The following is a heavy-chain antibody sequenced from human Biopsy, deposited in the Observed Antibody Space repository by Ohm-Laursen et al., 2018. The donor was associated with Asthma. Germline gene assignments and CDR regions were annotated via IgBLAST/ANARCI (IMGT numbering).Heavy chain of an antibody. CDR3: SRDTLGYYFDI. CDR1: GTHFGSYN. V-gene: IGHV3-30-3*01. Sequence: LSLTCAASGTHFGSYNMHWARQAPGKGLEWVAVITFDGSTQHYGDSVKGRITISRDNSKNMLFLQMNSLRAEDTAVYYCSRDTLGYYFDIWGQGTQVTVSS. CDR2: ITFDGSTQ. J-gene: IGHJ4*02. D-gene: IGHD6-13*01.